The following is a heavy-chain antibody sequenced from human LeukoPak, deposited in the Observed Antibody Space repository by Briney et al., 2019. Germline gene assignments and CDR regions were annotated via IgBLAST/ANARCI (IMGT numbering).Heavy chain of an antibody. CDR3: ARDQGLLVVAGRFGY. Sequence: GGSLRISCAASGFTFSSYEMNWFRQAPGKGLEWVSYISGSGGTIHYADSVKGRFTISRDNAKNSLYLQMNSLRAEDTAVYYCARDQGLLVVAGRFGYWGQGTLVTVSS. CDR1: GFTFSSYE. CDR2: ISGSGGTI. V-gene: IGHV3-48*03. J-gene: IGHJ4*02. D-gene: IGHD6-19*01.